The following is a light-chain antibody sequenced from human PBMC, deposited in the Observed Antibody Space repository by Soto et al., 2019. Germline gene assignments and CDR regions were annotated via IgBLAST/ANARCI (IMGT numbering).Light chain of an antibody. Sequence: DIVLTQSPATLSLSPGERATLSCRASQSVSSYLAWYQQKPGQAPRLLIYDASNRATGIPARFSGSGSGTDFTLTISSRVHADVSVYYCQQRSNWPPITFGQGTRLEIK. CDR2: DAS. J-gene: IGKJ5*01. CDR3: QQRSNWPPIT. CDR1: QSVSSY. V-gene: IGKV3-11*01.